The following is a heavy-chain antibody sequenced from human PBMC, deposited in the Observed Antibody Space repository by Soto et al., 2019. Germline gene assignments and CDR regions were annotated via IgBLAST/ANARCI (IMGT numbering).Heavy chain of an antibody. V-gene: IGHV1-3*01. CDR2: INAGNGNT. D-gene: IGHD2-15*01. CDR1: GYTFTSYA. J-gene: IGHJ4*02. CDR3: ARARHRYCSGGSCYFDY. Sequence: GASVKVSCEACGYTFTSYAMHCVRQAPGQRLEWMGWINAGNGNTKYSQKFQGRVTITRDTSASTAYMELSSLRSEDTAVYYCARARHRYCSGGSCYFDYWGQGTLVTVSS.